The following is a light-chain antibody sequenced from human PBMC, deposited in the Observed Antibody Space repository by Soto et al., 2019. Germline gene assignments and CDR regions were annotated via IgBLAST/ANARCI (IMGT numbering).Light chain of an antibody. Sequence: DIQMTQSPSSLPASVGDRVTITCQASQDISNYLDWYQQKPGKAPMLLIYDVFNLERGVPSRFSGSGSGTDFTFTITGLQPEDIAPDYCQQYDNFPPSFGQGTKLEIK. V-gene: IGKV1-33*01. CDR1: QDISNY. CDR2: DVF. CDR3: QQYDNFPPS. J-gene: IGKJ2*01.